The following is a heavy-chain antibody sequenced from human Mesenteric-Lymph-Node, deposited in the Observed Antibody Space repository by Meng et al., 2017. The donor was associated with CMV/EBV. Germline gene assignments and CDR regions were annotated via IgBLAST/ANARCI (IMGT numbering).Heavy chain of an antibody. Sequence: GESLKISCAASGFTFSSYWMSWVRQAPGKGLEWVANLKQDGSEKYYVDSVKGRFTISRDNAKNSLYLQMNSLRAEDTAVYYCRGRNAAYGMDVWGQGTTVTVSS. J-gene: IGHJ6*02. V-gene: IGHV3-7*01. CDR2: LKQDGSEK. CDR3: RGRNAAYGMDV. CDR1: GFTFSSYW. D-gene: IGHD1-26*01.